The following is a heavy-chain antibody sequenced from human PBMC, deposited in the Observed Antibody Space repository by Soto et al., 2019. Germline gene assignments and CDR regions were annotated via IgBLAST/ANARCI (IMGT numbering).Heavy chain of an antibody. CDR3: ARDWDPFLEWFPGEGLYYGMDV. CDR1: GGSISSGDYY. V-gene: IGHV4-30-4*01. J-gene: IGHJ6*02. D-gene: IGHD3-3*01. CDR2: IYYSGST. Sequence: QVQLQESGPGLVKPSQTLSLTCTVSGGSISSGDYYWSWIRQPPGKGLEWIGYIYYSGSTYYNPSLKSRVTMSVDTSKNQFSLKLSSVTAADTAVYYCARDWDPFLEWFPGEGLYYGMDVWGQGTTVTVSS.